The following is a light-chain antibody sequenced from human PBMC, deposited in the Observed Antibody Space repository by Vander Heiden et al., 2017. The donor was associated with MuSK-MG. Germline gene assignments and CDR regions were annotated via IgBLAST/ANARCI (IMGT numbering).Light chain of an antibody. CDR1: QSLSSY. CDR3: QQRST. CDR2: AAS. J-gene: IGKJ2*01. V-gene: IGKV3-11*01. Sequence: EIVLTQSPATLSLSPGERATLSCRASQSLSSYLAWYQQKPGQAPRLLIYAASNRATGITDRFSGSGSGTDFTRTISSLEPEDFACYDCQQRSTFGQGTKLEIK.